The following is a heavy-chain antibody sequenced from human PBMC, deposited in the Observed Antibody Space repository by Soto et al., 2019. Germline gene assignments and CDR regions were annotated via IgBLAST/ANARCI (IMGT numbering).Heavy chain of an antibody. CDR1: GFTFSSYE. CDR2: ISSSGSTI. V-gene: IGHV3-48*03. Sequence: PWGSLILSCAASGFTFSSYEMNWVRQAPGKGLEWVSYISSSGSTIYYADSVKGRFTISRDNAKNSLYLQMNSLRAEDTAVYYCARLTRDYYDSSGYYTPSDYWGQGTLVTVS. D-gene: IGHD3-22*01. J-gene: IGHJ4*02. CDR3: ARLTRDYYDSSGYYTPSDY.